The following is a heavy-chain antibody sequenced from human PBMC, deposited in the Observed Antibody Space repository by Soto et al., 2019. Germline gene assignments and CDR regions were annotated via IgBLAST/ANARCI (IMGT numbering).Heavy chain of an antibody. CDR1: VFTFSGSA. D-gene: IGHD2-2*02. Sequence: PGWSLRLSCASSVFTFSGSAMHWVRQASGKGLEWVGRIRSKANSYATAYAASVKGRFTISRDDSKNTAYLQMNSLKTEDTAVYYCTRPSRRYCSSTSCYNAFDIWGQGTMVTVSS. CDR3: TRPSRRYCSSTSCYNAFDI. V-gene: IGHV3-73*01. CDR2: IRSKANSYAT. J-gene: IGHJ3*02.